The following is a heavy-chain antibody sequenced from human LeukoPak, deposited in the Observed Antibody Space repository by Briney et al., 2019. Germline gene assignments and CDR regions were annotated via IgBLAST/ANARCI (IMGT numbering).Heavy chain of an antibody. CDR1: GVAFGSKW. CDR3: ARGRMAVAGSYEY. CDR2: IKPDGSEK. Sequence: HRLFGAAPGVAFGSKWMWSACQEQEKGLECVANIKPDGSEKHYVDSVEGRFTISRDNAKNPLFLEMNSLRAEDTAVYYCARGRMAVAGSYEYWGQGTLVTVSS. V-gene: IGHV3-7*05. D-gene: IGHD6-19*01. J-gene: IGHJ4*02.